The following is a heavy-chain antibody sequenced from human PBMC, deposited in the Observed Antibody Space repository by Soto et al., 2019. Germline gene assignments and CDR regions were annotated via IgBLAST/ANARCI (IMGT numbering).Heavy chain of an antibody. Sequence: SETLSLTCTVSGDSISTPHYYWSWIRQPPGKGLEWIGYIYYSGSTYYNPSLKSRVTISVDTSKNQFSLKLSSVTAADTAVYYCAREWPIDYWGQGTLVTVSS. CDR3: AREWPIDY. V-gene: IGHV4-30-4*01. CDR1: GDSISTPHYY. J-gene: IGHJ4*02. CDR2: IYYSGST.